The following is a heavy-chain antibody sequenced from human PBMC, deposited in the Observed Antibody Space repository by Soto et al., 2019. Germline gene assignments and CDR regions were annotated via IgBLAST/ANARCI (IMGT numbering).Heavy chain of an antibody. V-gene: IGHV4-28*01. CDR2: IFYTGST. CDR1: GYSIISSNW. J-gene: IGHJ6*02. CDR3: ARRQDYYYGMDV. Sequence: SETLSLTCAVSGYSIISSNWWGWIRQPPGKGLEWIGYIFYTGSTYYNPSLKSRVTMSVDTSKDQFSLKLRSVTAVDTAVYYCARRQDYYYGMDVWGQGTTVTVSS.